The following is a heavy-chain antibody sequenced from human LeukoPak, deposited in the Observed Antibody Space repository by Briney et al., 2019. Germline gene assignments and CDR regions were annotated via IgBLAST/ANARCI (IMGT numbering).Heavy chain of an antibody. D-gene: IGHD5-24*01. J-gene: IGHJ4*02. CDR2: INSDGSST. Sequence: QPGGSLRLSCAASGFTFSSYWMHWVRQAPGKGLVWVSRINSDGSSTTYADSVKGRFTISRDNAKNTLYLQMNSLRVEDTAVYYCAKVIREVDMSHDYWGQGALVTVSS. V-gene: IGHV3-74*01. CDR1: GFTFSSYW. CDR3: AKVIREVDMSHDY.